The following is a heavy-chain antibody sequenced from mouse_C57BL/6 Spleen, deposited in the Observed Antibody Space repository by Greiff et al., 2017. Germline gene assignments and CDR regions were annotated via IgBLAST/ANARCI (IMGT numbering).Heavy chain of an antibody. V-gene: IGHV1-50*01. CDR3: ARRGSNFFDY. CDR1: GYTFTSYW. Sequence: QVQLQQPGAELVKPGASVKLSCKASGYTFTSYWMQWVKQRPGQGLEWIGEIDPSDSYTNYNQKFKGKATLTVDKSSSTAYMQLSSLTSEDSAVYYCARRGSNFFDYWGQGTTLTVSS. CDR2: IDPSDSYT. D-gene: IGHD1-1*01. J-gene: IGHJ2*01.